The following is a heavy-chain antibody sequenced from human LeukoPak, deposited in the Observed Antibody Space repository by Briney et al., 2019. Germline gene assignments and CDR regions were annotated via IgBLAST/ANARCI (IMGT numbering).Heavy chain of an antibody. V-gene: IGHV4-34*01. D-gene: IGHD5-12*01. CDR2: INQSGAT. Sequence: SETLSLTSAVYGGSFSDYDWSWVRQAPGRGLQWIGEINQSGATNCDPSLKSRVAISLDTSKNQFALSLSSVTAADTAVYYCAKVKGGYFYALDSWGQGTLVTVHS. J-gene: IGHJ4*02. CDR3: AKVKGGYFYALDS. CDR1: GGSFSDYD.